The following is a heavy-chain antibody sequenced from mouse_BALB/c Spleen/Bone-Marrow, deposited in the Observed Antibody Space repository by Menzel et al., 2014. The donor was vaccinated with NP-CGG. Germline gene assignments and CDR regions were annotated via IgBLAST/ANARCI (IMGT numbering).Heavy chain of an antibody. CDR1: GYTFXDYA. J-gene: IGHJ3*01. D-gene: IGHD2-2*01. Sequence: QVQLKQSGPELVRPGVSVKISCKGSGYTFXDYAMHWVKQSHAKSLEWIGVISTYSGNTNYNQKFKGKATMTVDESSSTAYMELARLTSEDSAIYYCARSGYGYDWFAYWGQGTLVTVSA. CDR2: ISTYSGNT. V-gene: IGHV1-67*01. CDR3: ARSGYGYDWFAY.